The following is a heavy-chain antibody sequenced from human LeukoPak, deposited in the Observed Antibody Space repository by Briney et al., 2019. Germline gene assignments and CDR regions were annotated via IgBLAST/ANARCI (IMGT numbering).Heavy chain of an antibody. J-gene: IGHJ4*02. CDR3: AREWDGSGGNQVDY. CDR2: MNPNSGNT. V-gene: IGHV1-8*01. D-gene: IGHD3-10*01. Sequence: GASVKVSCKASGYTFTSYDINWMRQATRQGLEWMGWMNPNSGNTGYAQKFQGRVTMTRNTSISTAYMELSSLRSEDTAVYYCAREWDGSGGNQVDYWGQGTLVTVSS. CDR1: GYTFTSYD.